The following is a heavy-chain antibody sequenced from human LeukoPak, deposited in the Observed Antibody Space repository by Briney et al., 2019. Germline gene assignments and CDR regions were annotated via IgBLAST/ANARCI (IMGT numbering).Heavy chain of an antibody. J-gene: IGHJ5*02. CDR3: ARERRYGRRFDP. CDR2: INHSGST. D-gene: IGHD2-15*01. Sequence: SETLSLTCAVYGGSFSGYYWSWIRQPPGKGLEWIGEINHSGSTNYNPSLKSRVTISVDTSKNQFSLKLSSVTAADTVVYYCARERRYGRRFDPWGQGTLVTVSS. V-gene: IGHV4-34*01. CDR1: GGSFSGYY.